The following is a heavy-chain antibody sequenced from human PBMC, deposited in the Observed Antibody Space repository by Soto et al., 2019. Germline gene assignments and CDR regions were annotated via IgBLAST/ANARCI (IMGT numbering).Heavy chain of an antibody. V-gene: IGHV3-23*01. CDR1: GFTFSNYA. CDR3: VKELSGHSYADS. CDR2: ISGSGDRT. J-gene: IGHJ4*02. Sequence: EVQLLESGGGLVQPGGSLRLSCAASGFTFSNYAMSWLRQPPGKGLEWVSAISGSGDRTYYADSVKGRFTISRDNSKNTLYLQMNSLRAEYSAVYYCVKELSGHSYADSWGQGTLVTVSS. D-gene: IGHD5-18*01.